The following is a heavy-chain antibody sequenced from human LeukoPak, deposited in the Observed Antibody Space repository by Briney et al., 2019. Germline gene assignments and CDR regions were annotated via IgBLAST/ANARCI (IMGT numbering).Heavy chain of an antibody. CDR3: ARWGYSTASAIKLDY. CDR2: IYYSGST. D-gene: IGHD6-6*01. V-gene: IGHV4-31*03. CDR1: GGSISSGGYY. J-gene: IGHJ4*02. Sequence: SETLSLTCTVSGGSISSGGYYWSWIRQQPGKGLEWIGYIYYSGSTYYNPSLKSRVTISVDTSKNQFSLKLSSVTAADTAVYYCARWGYSTASAIKLDYWGQGVLVTVSS.